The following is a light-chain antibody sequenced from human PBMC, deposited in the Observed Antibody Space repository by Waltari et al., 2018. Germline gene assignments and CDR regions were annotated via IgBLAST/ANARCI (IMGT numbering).Light chain of an antibody. J-gene: IGKJ1*01. CDR2: DAS. CDR1: QSVGRT. CDR3: QKYGTRPAT. V-gene: IGKV3-20*01. Sequence: EIVLTQSPASLSLSPGDRATLSCRASQSVGRTLAWYQQRPGQAPRLLIYDASTRATGIPDRFSGSGSGTDFSLTISRLEPEDFAVYYCQKYGTRPATFGQGIKVEVK.